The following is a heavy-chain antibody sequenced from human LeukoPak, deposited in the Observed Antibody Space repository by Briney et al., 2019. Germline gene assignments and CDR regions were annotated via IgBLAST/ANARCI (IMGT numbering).Heavy chain of an antibody. CDR3: ARAGSRTGTTYY. V-gene: IGHV1-3*01. CDR2: INAGNGNT. D-gene: IGHD1-7*01. J-gene: IGHJ4*02. Sequence: ASVKVSCKASGYTFTSYAMHWVRQAPGQRLEWMRWINAGNGNTKYSQKFQGRVTITRDTSASTAYMELSSLRSEDTAVYYCARAGSRTGTTYYWGQGTLVTVSS. CDR1: GYTFTSYA.